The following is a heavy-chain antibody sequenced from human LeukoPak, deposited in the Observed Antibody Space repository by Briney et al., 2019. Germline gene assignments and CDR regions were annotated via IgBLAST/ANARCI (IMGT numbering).Heavy chain of an antibody. Sequence: GASVKVSCEQSRYTFTIYGISWVRPAPGQGVEWMWWISAYNGNTNYTQKLQGRVTMTTDTSTSTAYMWLRRLTSDDTAVYLCAFYCSSTSCYDADFDYWGQGTLGTASS. CDR1: RYTFTIYG. J-gene: IGHJ4*02. V-gene: IGHV1-18*04. CDR2: ISAYNGNT. D-gene: IGHD2-2*01. CDR3: AFYCSSTSCYDADFDY.